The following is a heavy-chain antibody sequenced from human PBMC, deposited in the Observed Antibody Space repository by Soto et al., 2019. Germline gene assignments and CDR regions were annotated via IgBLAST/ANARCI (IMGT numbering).Heavy chain of an antibody. CDR2: IIYDGSTK. CDR3: AKDRMGAGVRGYFDY. V-gene: IGHV3-30*18. CDR1: GFTFSSYG. Sequence: QVLLVESGGGVVQPGRSLRLSCAASGFTFSSYGMHWVRQAPGKGLEWVAVIIYDGSTKYYADSVKGRFTISRDNSKSTLYLQMNSLRAEDTAVYYCAKDRMGAGVRGYFDYWGQGTLVTVSS. D-gene: IGHD3-10*01. J-gene: IGHJ4*02.